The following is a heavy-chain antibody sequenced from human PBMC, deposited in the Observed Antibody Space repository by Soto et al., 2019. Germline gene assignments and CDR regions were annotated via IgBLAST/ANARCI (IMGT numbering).Heavy chain of an antibody. CDR3: ARVTCSGGSCVGPLDY. CDR1: GVTFSSYA. D-gene: IGHD2-15*01. CDR2: IIPIFGTA. Sequence: GASVKVSCKASGVTFSSYAISWVRQAPGQGLEWMGGIIPIFGTANYAQKFQGRVTITADKSTSTAYMELSSLRSEDTAVYYCARVTCSGGSCVGPLDYWGQGTLVTVSS. V-gene: IGHV1-69*06. J-gene: IGHJ4*02.